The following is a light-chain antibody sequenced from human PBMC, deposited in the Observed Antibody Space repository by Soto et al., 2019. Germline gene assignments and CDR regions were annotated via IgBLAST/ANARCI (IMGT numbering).Light chain of an antibody. J-gene: IGKJ1*01. CDR2: DAS. Sequence: EDVLTQSPGTLSVSPCERATLSFTASQSIGLAIAWYQHKPGQAPRLLIFDASQRATGIPARFRGSGSGTDFTLSISSLEPEDFAVYYCQQRTDRPPWTFGQGTKVDI. V-gene: IGKV3-11*01. CDR3: QQRTDRPPWT. CDR1: QSIGLA.